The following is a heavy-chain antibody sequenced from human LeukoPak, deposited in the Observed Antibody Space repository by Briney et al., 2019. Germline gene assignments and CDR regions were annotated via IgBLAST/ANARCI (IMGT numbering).Heavy chain of an antibody. J-gene: IGHJ6*03. V-gene: IGHV1-8*03. D-gene: IGHD7-27*01. CDR3: ARATGDSYYYYYMDV. Sequence: ASVKVSCKASGYTFTSYDINWVRQATGQGLEWMGWMNPNSGNTGYAQKFQGRVTITRNTSISTAYMELSSLRSEDTAVYYCARATGDSYYYYYMDVWGKGTTVTVSS. CDR1: GYTFTSYD. CDR2: MNPNSGNT.